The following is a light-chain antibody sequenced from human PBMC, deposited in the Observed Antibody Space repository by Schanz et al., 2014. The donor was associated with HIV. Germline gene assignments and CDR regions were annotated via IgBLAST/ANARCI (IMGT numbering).Light chain of an antibody. CDR3: AAWDDSLSGLV. CDR2: RSS. V-gene: IGLV1-47*01. J-gene: IGLJ3*02. CDR1: SSNIGSNY. Sequence: QSVLTQPPSASGTPGQRVTISCSGSSSNIGSNYVYWYLQVPGSAPKLLICRSSQRPSGVPDRFSGSKSGTSAFLAISGLQSEDEADYYCAAWDDSLSGLVFGGGTKLTVL.